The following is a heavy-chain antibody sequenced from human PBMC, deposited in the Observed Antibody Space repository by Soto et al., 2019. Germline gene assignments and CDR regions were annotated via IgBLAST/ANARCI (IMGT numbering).Heavy chain of an antibody. Sequence: QVKLQESGPGLVKPSETLSLPCPVSGGSISSYYWSWIRQPPGKGLEWIGYIYYSGSTNYNPSLKSRVTISVDTSKNQFSLKLSSVTAADTAVYYCARRYGPGFDYWGQGTLVTVSS. CDR3: ARRYGPGFDY. CDR1: GGSISSYY. CDR2: IYYSGST. J-gene: IGHJ4*02. V-gene: IGHV4-59*08. D-gene: IGHD4-17*01.